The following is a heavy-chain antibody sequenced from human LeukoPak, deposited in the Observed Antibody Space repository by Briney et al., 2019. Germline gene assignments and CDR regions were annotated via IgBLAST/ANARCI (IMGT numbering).Heavy chain of an antibody. Sequence: EASVKVSCKASGYTFTSYGISWVRQAPGQGLKWMGWISAYNSNTYYAQNLQGRVTMTTDTSTSTTYMELRSLRSDDTAVYYCARDLKRGYSSGRYSWGTGSSNDFWGQGTLVTVSS. CDR1: GYTFTSYG. CDR3: ARDLKRGYSSGRYSWGTGSSNDF. D-gene: IGHD6-19*01. J-gene: IGHJ4*02. V-gene: IGHV1-18*01. CDR2: ISAYNSNT.